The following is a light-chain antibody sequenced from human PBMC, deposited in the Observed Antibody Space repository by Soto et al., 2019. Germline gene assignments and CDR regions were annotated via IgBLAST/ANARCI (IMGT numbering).Light chain of an antibody. V-gene: IGKV3-15*01. CDR2: GAS. CDR3: QQYNKWPLFT. CDR1: QSVSSN. Sequence: EIVRTQSPATLSVSPGERATLSCRASQSVSSNLAWYQQKPGQAPRLLIYGASTRATGIPARFSGSGSAAEFTLTISSLQSEDFAVYYCQQYNKWPLFTFGPGTKVDIK. J-gene: IGKJ3*01.